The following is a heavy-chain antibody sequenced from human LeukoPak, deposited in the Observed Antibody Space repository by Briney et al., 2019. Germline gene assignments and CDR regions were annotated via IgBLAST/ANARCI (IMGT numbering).Heavy chain of an antibody. V-gene: IGHV3-9*01. Sequence: GGSLRLSCAASGFTFDDYAMHWVRQAPGKGLEWVSGISWNSGSIGYADSVKGRFTISRDNAKNSLYLQMNSLRAEDTALYYCAKXXXXXXXXWFDXWGQGTLVT. CDR2: ISWNSGSI. J-gene: IGHJ5*02. CDR1: GFTFDDYA. CDR3: AKXXXXXXXXWFDX.